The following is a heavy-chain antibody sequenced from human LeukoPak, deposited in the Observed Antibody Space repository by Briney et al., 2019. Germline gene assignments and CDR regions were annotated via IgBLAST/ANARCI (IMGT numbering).Heavy chain of an antibody. Sequence: SETLSLTCAVYGGSFSGYYWSWFRQPPGKGLEWIGEINHSGSTNYNPSLKSRVTIPVDTSKNQFSLKLSSVTAADTAVYYCARHGVGATKFRDYWGQGTLVTVSS. J-gene: IGHJ4*02. CDR2: INHSGST. CDR3: ARHGVGATKFRDY. D-gene: IGHD1-26*01. V-gene: IGHV4-34*01. CDR1: GGSFSGYY.